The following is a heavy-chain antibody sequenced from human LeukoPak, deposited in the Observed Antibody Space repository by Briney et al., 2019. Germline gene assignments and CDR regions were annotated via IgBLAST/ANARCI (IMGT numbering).Heavy chain of an antibody. V-gene: IGHV4-34*01. J-gene: IGHJ4*02. D-gene: IGHD4-23*01. CDR3: ASSVTPRRVVDY. CDR1: GGSFSGYY. Sequence: SETLSLTCAVYGGSFSGYYWSWIRQPPGKGLEWIGEINHSGSTNYNPSLKSRVTISVDTSKNQFSLKLSSVTAADTAVYYSASSVTPRRVVDYWGQGTLVTVSS. CDR2: INHSGST.